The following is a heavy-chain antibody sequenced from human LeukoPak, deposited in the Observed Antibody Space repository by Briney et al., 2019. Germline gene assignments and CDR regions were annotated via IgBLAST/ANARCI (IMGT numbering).Heavy chain of an antibody. CDR1: GFTFSSYA. V-gene: IGHV3-64*01. CDR2: ISNNGGST. D-gene: IGHD1-26*01. J-gene: IGHJ4*02. Sequence: GGSLRLSCAASGFTFSSYAMHWLPQAPGKGLEYVSAISNNGGSTYYANSVKGRFNISRDNSKNTLYLQMGSLRAEDMAVYYCVRVSGSYGYWGQGTLVTVSS. CDR3: VRVSGSYGY.